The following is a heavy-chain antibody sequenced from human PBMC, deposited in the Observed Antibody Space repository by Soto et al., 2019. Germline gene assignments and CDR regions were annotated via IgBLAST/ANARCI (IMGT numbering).Heavy chain of an antibody. CDR2: IGTAGDP. J-gene: IGHJ4*02. V-gene: IGHV3-13*05. CDR3: ARAVRGGFVDY. CDR1: GVTCSSYD. Sequence: EVHLVESGGGLVQPGGSLRLSCAASGVTCSSYDMHWVLQATGKGLEWVSAIGTAGDPYYPGSVKGRFTISRENAKNSLYLQMNSLSAGDTAVYYCARAVRGGFVDYWGQGTLVTVSS. D-gene: IGHD2-15*01.